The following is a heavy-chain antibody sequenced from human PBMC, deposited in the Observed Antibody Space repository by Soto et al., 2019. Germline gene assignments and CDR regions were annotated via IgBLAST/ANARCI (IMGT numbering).Heavy chain of an antibody. J-gene: IGHJ5*02. V-gene: IGHV1-3*01. CDR1: GYTFTSYA. CDR3: ARDKGVVVKNWFDP. Sequence: QVQLVQSGAEVKKPGASMKVSCKASGYTFTSYAMHWVRQAPGQRLEWMGWINAGNGNTKYSQKFQGRVTITRDTSASTAYMELSSLRSEDTAVYYCARDKGVVVKNWFDPWGQGSLVTVSS. CDR2: INAGNGNT. D-gene: IGHD2-15*01.